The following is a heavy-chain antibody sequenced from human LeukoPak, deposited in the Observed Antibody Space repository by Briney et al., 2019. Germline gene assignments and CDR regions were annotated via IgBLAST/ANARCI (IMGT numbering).Heavy chain of an antibody. V-gene: IGHV3-30*18. CDR1: GFTFSSYG. D-gene: IGHD1-26*01. CDR3: AKDLGNWELLSYFDY. J-gene: IGHJ4*02. Sequence: PGGSLRLSCAASGFTFSSYGMHWVRQAPGKGLEWVAVISYDGSNKYYADSVKGRFTISRDNSKSTLYLQMNSLRAEDTAVYYCAKDLGNWELLSYFDYWGQGTLVTVSS. CDR2: ISYDGSNK.